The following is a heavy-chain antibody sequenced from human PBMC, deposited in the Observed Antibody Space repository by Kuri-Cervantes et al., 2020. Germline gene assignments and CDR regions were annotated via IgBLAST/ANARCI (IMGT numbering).Heavy chain of an antibody. D-gene: IGHD3-9*01. CDR2: ISGSGGST. J-gene: IGHJ4*02. CDR1: GFTFSSYA. CDR3: ARGRRDSPYYDILTGVPPPVLDY. Sequence: GESLKISCAASGFTFSSYAMSWVRQAPGKGLEWVSAISGSGGSTYYADSVKGRFTISRDNAKNSLYLQMNSLRAEDTAVYYCARGRRDSPYYDILTGVPPPVLDYWGQGTLVTVSS. V-gene: IGHV3-23*01.